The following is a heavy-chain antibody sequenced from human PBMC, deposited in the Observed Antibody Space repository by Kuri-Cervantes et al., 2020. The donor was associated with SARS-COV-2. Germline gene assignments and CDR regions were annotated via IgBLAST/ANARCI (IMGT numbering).Heavy chain of an antibody. CDR1: GFTFSSYG. CDR2: ISYDGSNK. Sequence: GESLKISCAASGFTFSSYGMHWVHQAPGKGLEWVAVISYDGSNKYYADSVKGRFTISRDNSKNTLYLQMNSLRAEDTAVYYCAKSSGTADGGFDPWGQGTLVTVSS. V-gene: IGHV3-30*18. J-gene: IGHJ5*02. CDR3: AKSSGTADGGFDP. D-gene: IGHD6-19*01.